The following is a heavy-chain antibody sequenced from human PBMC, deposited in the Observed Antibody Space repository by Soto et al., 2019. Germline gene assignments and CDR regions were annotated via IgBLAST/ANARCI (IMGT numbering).Heavy chain of an antibody. Sequence: QVQLVESGGGVVQPGTSLRLSCAASGFSFSLYAMHWVRQAPGKGLEWVGFISHDGKNEYYEDSVEGRFNISRDHSENTLYLQLNSLRSEDTAVYFCAESSGTYYRPGYFDSWGRGTLVTVSS. V-gene: IGHV3-30*18. CDR1: GFSFSLYA. D-gene: IGHD1-26*01. J-gene: IGHJ4*02. CDR2: ISHDGKNE. CDR3: AESSGTYYRPGYFDS.